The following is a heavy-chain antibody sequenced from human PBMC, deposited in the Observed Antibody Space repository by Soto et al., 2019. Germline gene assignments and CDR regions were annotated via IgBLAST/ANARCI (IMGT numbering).Heavy chain of an antibody. D-gene: IGHD4-4*01. J-gene: IGHJ4*02. V-gene: IGHV1-18*01. CDR2: ISAYNGNT. CDR3: ARDLLFGYSTTKFNFDY. Sequence: QVQLVQSGAEVKKPGASVKVSCKASGYTFTSYGISWVRQAPGQGLEWMGWISAYNGNTNYAQKLQGRVIMTTDTSTSTAVMELRSVRSDDTAVYYCARDLLFGYSTTKFNFDYWGQGTLVTVSS. CDR1: GYTFTSYG.